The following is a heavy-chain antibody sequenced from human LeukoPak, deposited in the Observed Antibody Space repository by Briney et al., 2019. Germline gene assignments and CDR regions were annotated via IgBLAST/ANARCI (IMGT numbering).Heavy chain of an antibody. CDR3: ATDGGHYDVDY. CDR1: GFTFNAYG. Sequence: PGRSLRLSCEASGFTFNAYGMHWVRQAPGKGLEWVAMIRSDGSNEYYADSVRGRFTISRDNSRTTLYLQMNSLRVEDTAVYYCATDGGHYDVDYWGQGTLVTVSS. D-gene: IGHD5-12*01. J-gene: IGHJ4*02. V-gene: IGHV3-33*01. CDR2: IRSDGSNE.